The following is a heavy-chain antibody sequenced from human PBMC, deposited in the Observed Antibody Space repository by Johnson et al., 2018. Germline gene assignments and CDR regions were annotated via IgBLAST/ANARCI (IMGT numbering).Heavy chain of an antibody. D-gene: IGHD3-3*01. V-gene: IGHV3-15*07. J-gene: IGHJ6*02. CDR2: IKSKTEGGTT. Sequence: VQLVQSGGGLVKPGGSLRLSCAASGFTFSNAWMNWVRQAPGKGLEWVGRIKSKTEGGTTDYAAPVKGRFTIPRDDSKNTLYLQMNSLRAEETAVYYCARDLDAYDYYGMDVWGQGTTVTVSS. CDR3: ARDLDAYDYYGMDV. CDR1: GFTFSNAW.